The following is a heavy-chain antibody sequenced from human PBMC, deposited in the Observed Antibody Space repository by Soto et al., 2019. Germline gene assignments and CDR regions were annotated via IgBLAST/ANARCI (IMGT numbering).Heavy chain of an antibody. CDR2: INPSGGST. Sequence: ASVKVSCKASGYTFTSYYMHWVRQAPGQGLEWMGIINPSGGSTSYAQKFQGRVTMTRETSTSTVYMELSSLRSEDTAVYYCARDMLTVVAASENYYYGMDVWGQGTTVTVS. V-gene: IGHV1-46*01. CDR1: GYTFTSYY. J-gene: IGHJ6*02. D-gene: IGHD2-15*01. CDR3: ARDMLTVVAASENYYYGMDV.